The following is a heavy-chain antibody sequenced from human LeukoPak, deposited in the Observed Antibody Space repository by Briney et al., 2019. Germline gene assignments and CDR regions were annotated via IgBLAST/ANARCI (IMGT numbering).Heavy chain of an antibody. J-gene: IGHJ4*02. V-gene: IGHV3-33*08. CDR3: ARDRDGYYFDY. CDR1: GFTFSRHG. CDR2: IWYDGSNK. Sequence: GRSLRPSCAPSGFTFSRHGMHWVRQAPGKGLEWVAVIWYDGSNKYYADSVKGRFTISRDNSKNTLYLQMNSLRAEDTAVYYCARDRDGYYFDYWGQGTLVTVSS. D-gene: IGHD5-24*01.